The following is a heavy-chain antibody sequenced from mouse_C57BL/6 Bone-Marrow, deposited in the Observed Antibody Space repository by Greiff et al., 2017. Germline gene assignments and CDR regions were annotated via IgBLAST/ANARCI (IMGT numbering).Heavy chain of an antibody. D-gene: IGHD2-3*01. CDR1: GYTFTSYG. J-gene: IGHJ2*01. CDR3: ARGPYDGYLYYFDY. CDR2: IYPRSGNT. Sequence: QVQLQQSGAELARPGASVKLSCKASGYTFTSYGISWVKQRTGQGLEWIGEIYPRSGNTYYNEKFKGKAKLTADKSSSTAYMELRSLTSEDSAVYFCARGPYDGYLYYFDYWGQGTTLTVSS. V-gene: IGHV1-81*01.